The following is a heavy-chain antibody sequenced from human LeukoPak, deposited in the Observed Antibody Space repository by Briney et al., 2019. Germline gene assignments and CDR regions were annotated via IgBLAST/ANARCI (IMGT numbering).Heavy chain of an antibody. D-gene: IGHD3-16*01. CDR3: ARDQPRRGPGGHDY. CDR1: GYTFTTYG. V-gene: IGHV1-18*01. CDR2: ISTYDGNT. Sequence: ASVMVSCKASGYTFTTYGINWVRQAPGQGLEWMGWISTYDGNTNYAQKLRGRVSMIRDTSTCTAYLELRNLRSDDTAVYYCARDQPRRGPGGHDYWGQGTLVTVSS. J-gene: IGHJ4*02.